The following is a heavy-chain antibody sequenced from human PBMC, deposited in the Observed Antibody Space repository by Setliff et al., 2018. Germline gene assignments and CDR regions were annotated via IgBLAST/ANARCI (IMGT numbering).Heavy chain of an antibody. J-gene: IGHJ4*02. CDR2: IHYSGST. CDR1: GGSISSSTDY. CDR3: ASTPDGDLYYNFWSGYYLTLDY. D-gene: IGHD3-3*01. V-gene: IGHV4-39*07. Sequence: PSETLSLTCSVSGGSISSSTDYWGWIRQPPGKGLEWIGNIHYSGSTYYNLSLKSRLTIYVDTSKRQFSLSLSSVTAADTAVYYCASTPDGDLYYNFWSGYYLTLDYWGQGTQVTVSS.